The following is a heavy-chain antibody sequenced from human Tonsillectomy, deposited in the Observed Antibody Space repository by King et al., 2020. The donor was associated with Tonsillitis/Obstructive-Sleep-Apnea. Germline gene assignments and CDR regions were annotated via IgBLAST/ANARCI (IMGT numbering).Heavy chain of an antibody. CDR2: IWYDGSNK. D-gene: IGHD3-10*01. J-gene: IGHJ4*02. Sequence: VQLVESGGGVVQPGRSLRLSCAASGFTFSSYGMHWVRQAPGKGLEWVAVIWYDGSNKYYADSVKGRFTISRDNSKNTLYLQMNSLRAEDTAVYYCAKEYGSALYYFDYWGQGAPFTVSS. CDR3: AKEYGSALYYFDY. CDR1: GFTFSSYG. V-gene: IGHV3-33*06.